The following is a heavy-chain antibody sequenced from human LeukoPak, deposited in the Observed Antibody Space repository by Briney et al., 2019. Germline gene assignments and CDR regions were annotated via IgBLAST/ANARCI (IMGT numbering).Heavy chain of an antibody. D-gene: IGHD4-11*01. CDR2: IYYSGST. J-gene: IGHJ6*03. CDR1: GGSISSYY. V-gene: IGHV4-59*01. Sequence: PSETLSLTCTVSGGSISSYYWSWIRQPPGKGLEWIGYIYYSGSTNYNPSLKSRVTISVDTSKNQFSLKLSSVTAADTAVYYCARGQVKYYYYYYYMDVWGKGTTVTISS. CDR3: ARGQVKYYYYYYYMDV.